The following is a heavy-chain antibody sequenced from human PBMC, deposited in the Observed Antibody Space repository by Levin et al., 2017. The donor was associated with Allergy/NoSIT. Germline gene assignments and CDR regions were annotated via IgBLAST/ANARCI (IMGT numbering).Heavy chain of an antibody. CDR3: ARHEVLGIHYLGVVI. CDR1: GGSISSYY. Sequence: ESLKISCTVSGGSISSYYWSWIRQPPGKGLEWIGYIYYSGSTNYNPSLKSRVTISVDTSKNQFSLKLSSVTAADTAVYYCARHEVLGIHYLGVVIWGQGTLVTVSS. CDR2: IYYSGST. D-gene: IGHD3-3*01. V-gene: IGHV4-59*08. J-gene: IGHJ4*02.